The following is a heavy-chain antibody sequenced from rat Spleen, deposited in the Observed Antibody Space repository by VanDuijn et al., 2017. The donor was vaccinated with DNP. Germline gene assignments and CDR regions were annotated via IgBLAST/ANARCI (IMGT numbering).Heavy chain of an antibody. Sequence: QVQLKESGPGPVQPSETLSLTCTVSGFSLTSYGVNWVRQPPGKGLEWMGRMRYNGDTSYNSALKSRLSISRDTSKNQVFLKMNSLQTDDTGTYYCTRDYYNSYIPFDYWGQGVMVTVSS. CDR2: MRYNGDT. CDR3: TRDYYNSYIPFDY. CDR1: GFSLTSYG. J-gene: IGHJ2*01. V-gene: IGHV2-63*01. D-gene: IGHD1-2*01.